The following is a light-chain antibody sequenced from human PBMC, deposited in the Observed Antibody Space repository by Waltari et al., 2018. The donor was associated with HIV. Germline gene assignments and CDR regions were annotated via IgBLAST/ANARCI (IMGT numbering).Light chain of an antibody. CDR2: DVT. J-gene: IGLJ1*01. CDR1: LRNIGTYNY. Sequence: QSALTQPRSASGSPGQSVTLSCTGTLRNIGTYNYVSWYQQYPGLAPKLIIFDVTKRPSGVPDRFSGSKSGNTASLIISGLQAEDEADYYCCSLADISTFYVFGTGTQVTV. CDR3: CSLADISTFYV. V-gene: IGLV2-11*01.